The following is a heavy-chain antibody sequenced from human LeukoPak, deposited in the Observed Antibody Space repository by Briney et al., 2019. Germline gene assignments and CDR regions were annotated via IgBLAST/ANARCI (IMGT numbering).Heavy chain of an antibody. V-gene: IGHV3-30-3*01. CDR2: ISYDGSNK. D-gene: IGHD2-2*01. J-gene: IGHJ6*02. Sequence: GGSLRLSCAASGFTFSSYAMHWVRQAPGKGLEWVAVISYDGSNKYYADSVKGRFTISRDNYKNTLYLQMNSLRAEDTAVYYCARERDIVVVPAAIPNYYYYGMDVWGQGTTVTVSS. CDR3: ARERDIVVVPAAIPNYYYYGMDV. CDR1: GFTFSSYA.